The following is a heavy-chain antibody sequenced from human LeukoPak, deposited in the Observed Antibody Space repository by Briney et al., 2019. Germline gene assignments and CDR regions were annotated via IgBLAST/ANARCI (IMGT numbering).Heavy chain of an antibody. D-gene: IGHD3-22*01. CDR3: ARDQTSGPYYYDSSGYDV. Sequence: PGGSLRLSCAASGFSFSNYWMHWVRQAPGKGLVWVSRINSDGSSTTYADSVKGRFTISRDNAKNTLYLQMNSLRAEDTAVYYCARDQTSGPYYYDSSGYDVWGQGTLVTVSS. V-gene: IGHV3-74*01. CDR2: INSDGSST. CDR1: GFSFSNYW. J-gene: IGHJ4*02.